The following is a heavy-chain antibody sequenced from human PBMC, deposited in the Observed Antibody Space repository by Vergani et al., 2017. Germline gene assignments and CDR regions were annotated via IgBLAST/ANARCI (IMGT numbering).Heavy chain of an antibody. CDR3: ARWLTSANYVDY. Sequence: QVQLVQSGAEVKKPGASVKVSCKASGYTFTSYYMHWVRQAPGQGLEWMGIINPSGGSTSYAQKFQGRVTMTRYTSTSTVYMELSSLRAEDTAVYYCARWLTSANYVDYWGQGTLVTVSS. CDR2: INPSGGST. V-gene: IGHV1-46*01. D-gene: IGHD6-25*01. CDR1: GYTFTSYY. J-gene: IGHJ4*02.